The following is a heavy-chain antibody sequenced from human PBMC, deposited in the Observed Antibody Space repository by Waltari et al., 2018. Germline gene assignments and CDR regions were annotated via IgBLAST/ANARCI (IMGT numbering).Heavy chain of an antibody. CDR2: ISSSSSYI. D-gene: IGHD6-13*01. J-gene: IGHJ4*02. V-gene: IGHV3-21*01. Sequence: EVQLVVSGGGLVQPGGSLRLSCAASGFTFSRYRMNWVRQATGKGLEWVSSISSSSSYIYYADSVKGRFTISRDNAKNSLYLQMNSLRAEDTAVYYCARWSAAAGTRAKELWGQGTLVTVSS. CDR1: GFTFSRYR. CDR3: ARWSAAAGTRAKEL.